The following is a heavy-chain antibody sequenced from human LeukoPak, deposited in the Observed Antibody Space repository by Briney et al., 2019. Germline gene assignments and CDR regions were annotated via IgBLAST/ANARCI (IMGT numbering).Heavy chain of an antibody. CDR1: GGTFSSYA. J-gene: IGHJ4*02. V-gene: IGHV1-69*01. Sequence: GASVKVSCKASGGTFSSYAISWVRQAPGQGLEWMGGIIPIFGTANYAQKFQGRVTITADESTSTAYMELSSLRSEDTAVYYCASYITIFGVVYDYWGQGTLVTVSS. CDR2: IIPIFGTA. D-gene: IGHD3-3*01. CDR3: ASYITIFGVVYDY.